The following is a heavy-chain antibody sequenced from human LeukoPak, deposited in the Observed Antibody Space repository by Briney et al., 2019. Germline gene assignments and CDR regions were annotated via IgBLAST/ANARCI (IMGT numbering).Heavy chain of an antibody. Sequence: GGSLRLSCAASGFTFSSYAMSWVRQAPGKGLEWVSTISESGANTHYAASVKGRFTISRDDSKNTLYVQMNSLRVEDTAIYYCAKDKQVTTVTTWYFDLWGRGTLVTVSS. CDR1: GFTFSSYA. CDR2: ISESGANT. V-gene: IGHV3-23*01. D-gene: IGHD4-17*01. CDR3: AKDKQVTTVTTWYFDL. J-gene: IGHJ2*01.